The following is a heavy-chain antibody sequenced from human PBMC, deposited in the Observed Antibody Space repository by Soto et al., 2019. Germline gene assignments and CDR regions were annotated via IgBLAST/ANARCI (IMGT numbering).Heavy chain of an antibody. V-gene: IGHV1-18*04. D-gene: IGHD5-18*01. J-gene: IGHJ3*02. CDR2: ISAYNGNT. Sequence: PGESLKISCKASGYTFTSYGISWVRQAPGRGLEWMGWISAYNGNTNYAQKLQGRVTMTTDTSTSTAYMELRSLRSDDTAVYYCARDGTGGYSYGFPLHDAFDIWGQGTMVTVSS. CDR1: GYTFTSYG. CDR3: ARDGTGGYSYGFPLHDAFDI.